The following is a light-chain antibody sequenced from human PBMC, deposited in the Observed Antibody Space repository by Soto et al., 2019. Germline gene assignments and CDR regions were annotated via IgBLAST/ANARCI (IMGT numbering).Light chain of an antibody. CDR2: KAS. Sequence: DIQMTQSPSTLSASVGDRVTITCRASQSISSWLAWYQQKPGKAPKLLIYKASNLESGVPSRFSGSGSGTEFTLTISSRQPDDYETYYCQQYNSDPWTFGRGSKVEI. J-gene: IGKJ1*01. CDR3: QQYNSDPWT. CDR1: QSISSW. V-gene: IGKV1-5*03.